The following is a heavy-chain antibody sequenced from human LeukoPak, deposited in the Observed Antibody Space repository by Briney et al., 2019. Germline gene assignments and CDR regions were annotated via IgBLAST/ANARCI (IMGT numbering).Heavy chain of an antibody. J-gene: IGHJ4*02. CDR1: GFPSRIYC. Sequence: GPLTPSCPSTGFPSRIYCVGGVPRAPGKGLGWGSTFSGSGGSTYYADSVKGRFTISRDNSKNTLYLQMNSLRAEDTAVYYCARLGPNTHDYGDYGSLDYWGQGTLVTVSS. D-gene: IGHD4-17*01. CDR3: ARLGPNTHDYGDYGSLDY. CDR2: FSGSGGST. V-gene: IGHV3-23*01.